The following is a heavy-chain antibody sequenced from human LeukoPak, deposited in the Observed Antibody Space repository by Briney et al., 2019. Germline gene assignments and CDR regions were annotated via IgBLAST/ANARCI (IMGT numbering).Heavy chain of an antibody. D-gene: IGHD1-26*01. Sequence: NHWETLSLTCTVSGGSISSYYCSWIRQPPGKGLEWIGDIYYSGSTNYNPSLRSRVTISVDTAKNSLSLQLSSVTAADTAVCCCARQVGGAGRIDYWGQGTLVTASS. CDR2: IYYSGST. CDR3: ARQVGGAGRIDY. V-gene: IGHV4-59*08. CDR1: GGSISSYY. J-gene: IGHJ4*02.